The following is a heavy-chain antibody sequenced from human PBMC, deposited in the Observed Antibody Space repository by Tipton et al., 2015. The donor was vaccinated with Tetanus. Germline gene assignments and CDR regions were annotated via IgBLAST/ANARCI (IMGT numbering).Heavy chain of an antibody. CDR2: IYPGDSDT. D-gene: IGHD2-8*01. J-gene: IGHJ4*02. V-gene: IGHV5-51*01. Sequence: QLVQSGGEVKKPGESLKISCKGSGYIFNNYWIGWVRQKPGKGLEWMGIIYPGDSDTRYSPPFQNQVTISVDKSINTAYLQWSSLKASDSSMFYCARAHCTDGVCNFDFWGQGALVTVAS. CDR1: GYIFNNYW. CDR3: ARAHCTDGVCNFDF.